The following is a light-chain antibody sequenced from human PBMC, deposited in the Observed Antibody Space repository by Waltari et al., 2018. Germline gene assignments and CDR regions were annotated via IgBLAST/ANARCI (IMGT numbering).Light chain of an antibody. CDR1: QSVSRA. Sequence: SCRASQSVSRALAWDQPKPGQAPRLLIYGASTRATGIPDRFSGSGSGTDFSLTISRLEPDDFAVYYCQHYLRLPVTFGQGTTVEI. CDR3: QHYLRLPVT. J-gene: IGKJ1*01. CDR2: GAS. V-gene: IGKV3-20*01.